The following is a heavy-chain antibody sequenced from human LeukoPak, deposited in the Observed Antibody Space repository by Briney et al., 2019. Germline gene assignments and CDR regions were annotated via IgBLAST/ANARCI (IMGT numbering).Heavy chain of an antibody. CDR3: ARGTYDYGGIYYFDY. CDR1: SYSISSGNY. V-gene: IGHV4-38-2*02. Sequence: SETLSLTCTVSSYSISSGNYWGWIRQPPGKGLEWIGSIYHSGSTYYNPSLKSRVTISVDTSKNQFSLKLSSVTAADTAVYYCARGTYDYGGIYYFDYWGQGTLVTVSS. D-gene: IGHD4-23*01. CDR2: IYHSGST. J-gene: IGHJ4*02.